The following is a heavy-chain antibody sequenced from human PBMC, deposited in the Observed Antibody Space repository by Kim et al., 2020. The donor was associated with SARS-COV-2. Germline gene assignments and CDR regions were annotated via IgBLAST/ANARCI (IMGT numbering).Heavy chain of an antibody. D-gene: IGHD6-19*01. Sequence: GGSLRLSCAASGFTFSNYWMSWVRQAPGKGLEWVANIKQDGSERFYVDSVKGRFTISRDNAMNSLYLQMNSLRAEDTAVYYCARDRSGWSYWGQGTLVTVSS. CDR3: ARDRSGWSY. CDR2: IKQDGSER. J-gene: IGHJ4*02. V-gene: IGHV3-7*03. CDR1: GFTFSNYW.